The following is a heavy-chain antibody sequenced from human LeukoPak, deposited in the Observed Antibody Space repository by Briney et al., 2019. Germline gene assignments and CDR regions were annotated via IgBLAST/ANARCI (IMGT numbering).Heavy chain of an antibody. J-gene: IGHJ5*02. CDR2: INHSGST. V-gene: IGHV4-34*01. CDR1: GGSFSGYY. D-gene: IGHD4-17*01. CDR3: ARDLDYGDYVDWFDP. Sequence: SETLSLTCAVYGGSFSGYYWSWIRQPPGKGLEWIGEINHSGSTNYNPSLKSRVTISVDTSKNQFSLKLSSVTAADTAVYYCARDLDYGDYVDWFDPWGQGTLVTVSS.